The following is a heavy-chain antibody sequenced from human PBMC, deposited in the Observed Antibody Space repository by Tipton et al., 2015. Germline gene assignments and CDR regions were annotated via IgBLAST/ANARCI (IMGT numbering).Heavy chain of an antibody. CDR2: ISDSGTT. J-gene: IGHJ4*02. V-gene: IGHV4-59*12. CDR1: GGSMSSYS. CDR3: ARIRGRYVMDS. Sequence: TLSLTCTVAGGSMSSYSWSWIRQSPGKGLEWIGYISDSGTTNYNPSLKSRVTISVDSSTNQFFLILSSVTAADTAVYYCARIRGRYVMDSWGQGSLVTVSS. D-gene: IGHD3-16*01.